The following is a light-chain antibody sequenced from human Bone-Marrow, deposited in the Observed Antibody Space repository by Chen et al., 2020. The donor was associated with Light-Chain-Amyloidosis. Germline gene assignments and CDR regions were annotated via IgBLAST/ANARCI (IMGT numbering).Light chain of an antibody. CDR2: DES. CDR3: QVCDRSSDRPV. Sequence: SYVLTQPSSVSVAPGQTATIACGGNNIGSTSVHWYQQTPGQAPLLVVYDESDRPSGIPERLSGSDSGNTATLTISRVEAGDEADYYCQVCDRSSDRPVFGGGPKLTVL. J-gene: IGLJ3*02. CDR1: NIGSTS. V-gene: IGLV3-21*02.